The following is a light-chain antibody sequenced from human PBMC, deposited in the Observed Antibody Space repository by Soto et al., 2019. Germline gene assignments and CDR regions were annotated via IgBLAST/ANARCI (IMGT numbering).Light chain of an antibody. CDR1: QSVSSSY. J-gene: IGKJ2*01. CDR2: GAS. Sequence: EIVLTQSPGTLSLSPGERVTLSCRASQSVSSSYLAWYQQKPGQAPRLLIYGASSRATGIPDRFSGRGSGTDFTLTISRLEPEDFAVYYCQQYGSSPVYTFGQGTKLEIK. V-gene: IGKV3-20*01. CDR3: QQYGSSPVYT.